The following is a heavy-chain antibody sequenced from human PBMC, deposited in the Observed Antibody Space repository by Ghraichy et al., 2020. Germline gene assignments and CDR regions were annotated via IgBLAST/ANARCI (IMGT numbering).Heavy chain of an antibody. CDR2: IGNTGGYT. CDR1: GFTFSNYV. CDR3: AKGCGASSCYSFDS. Sequence: GGSLRLSCPASGFTFSNYVMSWVRQAPGKGLEWVSAIGNTGGYTNYADSVKGRFTISRDNSKNTLYVQMNSLRAEDTAVYYCAKGCGASSCYSFDSWGQGVLVTVSS. V-gene: IGHV3-23*01. J-gene: IGHJ4*02. D-gene: IGHD2-15*01.